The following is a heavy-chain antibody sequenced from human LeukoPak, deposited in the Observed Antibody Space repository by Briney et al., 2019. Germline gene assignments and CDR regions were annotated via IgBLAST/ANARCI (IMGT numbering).Heavy chain of an antibody. D-gene: IGHD6-13*01. CDR3: ARAARIAAAGTPFDY. CDR2: ISAYNGDT. Sequence: ASVKVSCKASGYTFTNYGISWVRQAPGQGLEWMGWISAYNGDTNYAQKFQGRVTMTTDTSTSTAYMELRSLRSDDTAVYYCARAARIAAAGTPFDYWGQGTLVTVSS. V-gene: IGHV1-18*01. CDR1: GYTFTNYG. J-gene: IGHJ4*02.